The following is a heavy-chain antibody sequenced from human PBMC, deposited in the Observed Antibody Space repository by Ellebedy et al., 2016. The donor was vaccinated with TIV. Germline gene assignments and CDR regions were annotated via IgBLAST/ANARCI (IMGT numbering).Heavy chain of an antibody. CDR3: VRDRMGATYTFDM. J-gene: IGHJ3*02. CDR1: RVTFRSYW. V-gene: IGHV3-74*01. Sequence: GESLKISCAASRVTFRSYWMHWVRQAPGEGLVWVARINNDGSSTNYADSVKGRFTISRDIARNTLFLQMDSLRAEDTAVYYCVRDRMGATYTFDMWGQGTMVTVSS. CDR2: INNDGSST. D-gene: IGHD2-21*01.